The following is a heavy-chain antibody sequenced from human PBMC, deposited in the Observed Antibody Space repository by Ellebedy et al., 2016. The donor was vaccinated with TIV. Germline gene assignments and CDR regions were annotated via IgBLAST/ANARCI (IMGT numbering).Heavy chain of an antibody. CDR1: GFTFSSYG. D-gene: IGHD2-21*02. Sequence: GESLKISCAASGFTFSSYGMYWVRQAPGKGLEWVAVIWYDGSNKYYADSVKGRFTISRDNSKNTLYLQMNSLRAEDTAVYYCARDGVVVTATNYHGMDVWGQGTTVTVSS. CDR2: IWYDGSNK. CDR3: ARDGVVVTATNYHGMDV. V-gene: IGHV3-33*07. J-gene: IGHJ6*02.